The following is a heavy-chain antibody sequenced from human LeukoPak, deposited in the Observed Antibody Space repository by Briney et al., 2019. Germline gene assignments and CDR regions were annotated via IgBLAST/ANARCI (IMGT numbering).Heavy chain of an antibody. Sequence: QPGGSLRLACAASGFTFSSFWMSWVRQAPGKGLEWVANIKQDGSEKNYVDSVKGRFTISRDNAKNSLYLQMNSLRPEDRAVYYCAKDQYYYDSSGPRAFDYWGQGTLVTVSS. J-gene: IGHJ4*02. V-gene: IGHV3-7*01. D-gene: IGHD3-22*01. CDR2: IKQDGSEK. CDR3: AKDQYYYDSSGPRAFDY. CDR1: GFTFSSFW.